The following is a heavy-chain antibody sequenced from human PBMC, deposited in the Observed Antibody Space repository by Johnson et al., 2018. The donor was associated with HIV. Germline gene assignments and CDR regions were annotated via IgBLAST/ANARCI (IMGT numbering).Heavy chain of an antibody. CDR1: GFTSSDYY. J-gene: IGHJ3*02. CDR2: SRNRANGYTT. D-gene: IGHD6-13*01. V-gene: IGHV3-72*01. Sequence: EVQLVESGGGLVQPGGSLRLSCAAYGFTSSDYYMDWARQAPGKGLEWVGRSRNRANGYTTEYAASVKGRFTIPRDDSKNSLYLQMNSLNTEDTAVYYCASGLAAARGAFDIWGQGTMVTVSS. CDR3: ASGLAAARGAFDI.